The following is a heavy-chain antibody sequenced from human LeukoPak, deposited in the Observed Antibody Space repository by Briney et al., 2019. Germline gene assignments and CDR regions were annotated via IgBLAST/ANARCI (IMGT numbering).Heavy chain of an antibody. CDR2: IYYTGST. V-gene: IGHV4-59*01. J-gene: IGHJ6*02. CDR1: AGSISIYY. Sequence: PSETLSLICTVSAGSISIYYWSWIRRPPGKGLEWIGSIYYTGSTNYNPSLESRVTMSVDTSKNQFSLKLSSLTAADTAVYFCARGPHYYSYYGLDVWGQGTTVTVSS. CDR3: ARGPHYYSYYGLDV.